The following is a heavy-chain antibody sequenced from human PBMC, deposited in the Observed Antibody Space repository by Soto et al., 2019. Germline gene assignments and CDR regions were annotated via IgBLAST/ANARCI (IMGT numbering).Heavy chain of an antibody. V-gene: IGHV4-31*03. CDR2: IYYSGDT. D-gene: IGHD6-13*01. CDR3: ARVDSSSWFDY. CDR1: GGSISDGAYY. J-gene: IGHJ4*02. Sequence: QVQLQESGPGLVKPSQTLSLTCSVSGGSISDGAYYWSWIRQHPRKGLELIGYIYYSGDTQYNPSLKSRVTISLDMSRNQFSLKLSSVTAADTAVYYCARVDSSSWFDYWGQGTLVTVSS.